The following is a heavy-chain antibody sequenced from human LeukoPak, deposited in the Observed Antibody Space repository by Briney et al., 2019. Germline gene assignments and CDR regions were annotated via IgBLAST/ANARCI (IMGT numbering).Heavy chain of an antibody. V-gene: IGHV1-69*04. CDR1: GGTSNSRA. CDR3: ATTNDGGGYQWGDFFDF. Sequence: ASVKVSCKASGGTSNSRAISWVRQAPGQGLEWMGRIIPNLGTTSRAQNFQDRVTLTADKSTNTAYMELTSLTSDDTAVYYCATTNDGGGYQWGDFFDFWGQGTLVTVSS. D-gene: IGHD3-22*01. J-gene: IGHJ4*02. CDR2: IIPNLGTT.